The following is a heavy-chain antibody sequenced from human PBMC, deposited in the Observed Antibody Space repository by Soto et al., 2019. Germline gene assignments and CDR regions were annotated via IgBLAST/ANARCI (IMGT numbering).Heavy chain of an antibody. D-gene: IGHD5-12*01. CDR2: ITPSPSIT. CDR3: ERLTFGAYEEDF. Sequence: EVHLVEFGGGLVNPGGSLRLSCAASGFTFSDAEMHWVRQAPGKGLEWVSAITPSPSITSYGDSVRGRFTISRDDADDSVYLQMGSLRVDDSDVFFGERLTFGAYEEDFWGQGTVVTVSA. J-gene: IGHJ4*02. CDR1: GFTFSDAE. V-gene: IGHV3-21*01.